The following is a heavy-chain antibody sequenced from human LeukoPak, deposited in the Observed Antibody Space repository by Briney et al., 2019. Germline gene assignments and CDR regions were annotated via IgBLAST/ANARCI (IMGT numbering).Heavy chain of an antibody. Sequence: SETLSLTCTVSGGSISSYYWSWIRQPPGKGLEWIGYIYYSGSTNYNPSLKSRVTISVDTSKNQFSLKLSSVTAADTAVYYCARYLPRGYFDYWGQGTLVTVSS. V-gene: IGHV4-59*01. CDR2: IYYSGST. D-gene: IGHD2-8*01. CDR3: ARYLPRGYFDY. J-gene: IGHJ4*02. CDR1: GGSISSYY.